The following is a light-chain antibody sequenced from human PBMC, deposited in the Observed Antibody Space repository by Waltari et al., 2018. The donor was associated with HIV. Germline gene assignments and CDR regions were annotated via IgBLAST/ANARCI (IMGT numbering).Light chain of an antibody. CDR2: TNN. Sequence: QSVLTQPPSASGTPGQRVTISCSGSSSNIGINSVHWYQQLPGAAPTLLIYTNNQRPSGVPDRFSGSKSGTSASLAISGLQSEDEADYYCAAWDDRLNGFVFGAGTKVTVL. CDR3: AAWDDRLNGFV. CDR1: SSNIGINS. J-gene: IGLJ1*01. V-gene: IGLV1-44*01.